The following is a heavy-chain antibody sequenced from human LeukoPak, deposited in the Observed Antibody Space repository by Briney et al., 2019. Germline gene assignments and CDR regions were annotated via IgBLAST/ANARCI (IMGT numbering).Heavy chain of an antibody. CDR3: AREYGSGSYGDFDY. CDR1: GLSISSGGYY. J-gene: IGHJ4*02. CDR2: IYHSGST. D-gene: IGHD3-10*01. V-gene: IGHV4-30-2*01. Sequence: SQTLFLTCTGSGLSISSGGYYWGWIRQPPGKGLEWIGYIYHSGSTYYDPSLKSRVTISVDRSKNQFSLKLSSVTAADTAVYYCAREYGSGSYGDFDYWGQGTLVTVSS.